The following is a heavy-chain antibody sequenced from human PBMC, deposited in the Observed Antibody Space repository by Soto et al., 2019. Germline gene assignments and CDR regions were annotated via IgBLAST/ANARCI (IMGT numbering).Heavy chain of an antibody. CDR1: GGSISSGGYY. V-gene: IGHV4-31*03. Sequence: PSETLSLTCTVSGGSISSGGYYWSWIRQHPGKGLEWIGYIYYSGSTYYNPSLKSRVTISVDTSKNQFSLKLSSVTAADTAVYYCARDSTSTSIAARGFDYWGQGTLVTVSS. CDR2: IYYSGST. CDR3: ARDSTSTSIAARGFDY. D-gene: IGHD6-6*01. J-gene: IGHJ4*02.